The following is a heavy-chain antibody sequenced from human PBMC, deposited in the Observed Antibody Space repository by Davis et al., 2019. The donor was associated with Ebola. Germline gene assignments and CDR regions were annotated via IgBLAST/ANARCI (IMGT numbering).Heavy chain of an antibody. CDR1: GDSVAGGSGG. J-gene: IGHJ4*02. CDR3: ASGWLRTYLDY. Sequence: HSQTLSLTCAISGDSVAGGSGGWNWIRQSPSRGLEWLGRTYYSSKWYDGYAESVKSRINISPDTAKNQFSLQLNSVTPEDTAVYYCASGWLRTYLDYWGQGTLVTVSS. V-gene: IGHV6-1*01. CDR2: TYYSSKWYD. D-gene: IGHD5-12*01.